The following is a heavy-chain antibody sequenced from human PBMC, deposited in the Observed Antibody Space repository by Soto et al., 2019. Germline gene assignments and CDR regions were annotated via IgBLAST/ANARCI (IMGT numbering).Heavy chain of an antibody. CDR2: ISYDGNNK. CDR1: GFTFSSYA. J-gene: IGHJ5*02. Sequence: QAQLAESGGGVVQPGRSLRLSCAASGFTFSSYAMHWVRQAPGKGLEWVAVISYDGNNKYYADSVKGRFTISRDNSKNTLYLQMNSLTAEDTAVYYCARDLYCTNGVCFSSWFDPWGQGTLVTVSS. D-gene: IGHD2-8*01. CDR3: ARDLYCTNGVCFSSWFDP. V-gene: IGHV3-30-3*01.